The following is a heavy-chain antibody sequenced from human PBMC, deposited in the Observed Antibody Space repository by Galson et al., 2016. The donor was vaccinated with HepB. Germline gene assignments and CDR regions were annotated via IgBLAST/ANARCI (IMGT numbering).Heavy chain of an antibody. V-gene: IGHV1-2*06. CDR1: GYALTNYD. D-gene: IGHD4-17*01. CDR3: ARDHGDRIVFRGGGFVY. J-gene: IGHJ4*02. CDR2: ITADSGGT. Sequence: SVKVSCKASGYALTNYDLHWVRQAPGQGLEWLGRITADSGGTNYAQKFQGRVTMTRDTSINQAYMELRRLRSDDTAVYYCARDHGDRIVFRGGGFVYWGQGALVTVSS.